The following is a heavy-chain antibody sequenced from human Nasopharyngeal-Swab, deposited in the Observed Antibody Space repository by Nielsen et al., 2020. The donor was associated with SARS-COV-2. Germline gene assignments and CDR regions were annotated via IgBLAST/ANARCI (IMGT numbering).Heavy chain of an antibody. D-gene: IGHD6-6*01. CDR2: IIPIFGTA. Sequence: SVKVSCKASGGTFSSFAISGVRQAPGQGLEWMGGIIPIFGTANYAQKFQGRVTITADESTSTAYMELSSLRSEDTAVYYCARDRSLEIKASSSDTYYGMDVWGQGTTVTVSS. V-gene: IGHV1-69*13. J-gene: IGHJ6*02. CDR3: ARDRSLEIKASSSDTYYGMDV. CDR1: GGTFSSFA.